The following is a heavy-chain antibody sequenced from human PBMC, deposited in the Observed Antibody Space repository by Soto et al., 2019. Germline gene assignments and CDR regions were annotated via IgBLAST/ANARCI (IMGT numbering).Heavy chain of an antibody. CDR3: ARATAHYDILTGYYNRAFDI. CDR2: IYHSGST. V-gene: IGHV4-4*02. Sequence: PSETLSLTCAVSGGSISSSNWWSWVRQPAGKGLEWIGEIYHSGSTNYNPSLKSRVTISVDKSKNQFSLKLSSVTAADTAVYYCARATAHYDILTGYYNRAFDIWGQGTMVTVSS. CDR1: GGSISSSNW. D-gene: IGHD3-9*01. J-gene: IGHJ3*02.